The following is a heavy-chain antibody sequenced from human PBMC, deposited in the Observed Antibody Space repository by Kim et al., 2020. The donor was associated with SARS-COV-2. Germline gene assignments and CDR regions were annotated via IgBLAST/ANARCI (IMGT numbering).Heavy chain of an antibody. Sequence: HYAPTLEGRITITPDTSQNQFSLQLNSVTPDETAVYYCARDAPGNSYFDYWGQGTLVTVSS. V-gene: IGHV6-1*01. D-gene: IGHD2-2*01. J-gene: IGHJ4*02. CDR3: ARDAPGNSYFDY.